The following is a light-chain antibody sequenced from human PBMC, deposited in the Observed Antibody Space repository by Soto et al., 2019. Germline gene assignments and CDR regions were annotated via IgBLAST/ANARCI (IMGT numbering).Light chain of an antibody. CDR3: QVWDSSSDRDVV. CDR1: NNGSKS. Sequence: SYVLTQPPSVSVAPGKTARITCGGNNNGSKSVHWYQQKPGQAPVLVIYYDSDRPSGIPERFSGSNSGNTATLTISRVEAGDEADYYCQVWDSSSDRDVVFGGGTKVTVL. J-gene: IGLJ2*01. CDR2: YDS. V-gene: IGLV3-21*04.